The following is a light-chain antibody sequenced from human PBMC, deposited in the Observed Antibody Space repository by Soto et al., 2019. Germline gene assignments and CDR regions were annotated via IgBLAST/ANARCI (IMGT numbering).Light chain of an antibody. J-gene: IGKJ1*01. CDR3: QQYNNWPRS. V-gene: IGKV3-15*01. CDR2: GAS. Sequence: EIVMTQSPATLSVSPGERATLSCRASQSIGRNLAWYQHKPGQAPRLLIYGASTGITDIPTRFSASGSGTEFILTISSLQSEDFAVYYCQQYNNWPRSFCQGTKVEV. CDR1: QSIGRN.